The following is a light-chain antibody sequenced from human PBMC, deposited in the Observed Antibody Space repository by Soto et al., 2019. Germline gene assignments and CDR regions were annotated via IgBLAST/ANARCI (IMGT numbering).Light chain of an antibody. CDR2: WAS. CDR3: QQYFTTPQT. J-gene: IGKJ2*01. CDR1: QSVLRGSNSKNL. V-gene: IGKV4-1*01. Sequence: DIVLTQSPGSLAVSLGETATIKCKSRQSVLRGSNSKNLLAWHQQKPGQPPKVLIYWASSREGGVPDRFRGSGSGTDFTLTITNVQADDVAVYYCQQYFTTPQTFGPGTKVEIK.